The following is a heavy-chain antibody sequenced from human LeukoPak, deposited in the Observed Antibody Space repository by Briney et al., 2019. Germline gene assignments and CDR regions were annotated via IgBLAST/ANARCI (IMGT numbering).Heavy chain of an antibody. CDR1: GYTFIRYS. Sequence: GASVKVSCKTSGYTFIRYSIGWVRQAPRQGLEWMGWISTYNGDTKYAQKFQDRVTMTTDTSTSTAYLEMRRLRFDDTAVYFCARERDTALAPYLDYWGQGTLLTVSS. CDR3: ARERDTALAPYLDY. J-gene: IGHJ4*02. D-gene: IGHD5-18*01. CDR2: ISTYNGDT. V-gene: IGHV1-18*01.